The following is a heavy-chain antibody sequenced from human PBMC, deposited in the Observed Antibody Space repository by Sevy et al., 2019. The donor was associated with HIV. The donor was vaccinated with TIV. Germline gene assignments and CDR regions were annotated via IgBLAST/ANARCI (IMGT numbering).Heavy chain of an antibody. Sequence: GGSLRLSCAASGFTFSSYEMNWVRQAPGKGLEWVSYISSSGSTIYYADSVKGRFTISRDNAKNSLYLQMNSLRAEDTAVYYCARVAYSSPWYFDLWGRGTLVTVSS. CDR1: GFTFSSYE. V-gene: IGHV3-48*03. D-gene: IGHD5-18*01. J-gene: IGHJ2*01. CDR3: ARVAYSSPWYFDL. CDR2: ISSSGSTI.